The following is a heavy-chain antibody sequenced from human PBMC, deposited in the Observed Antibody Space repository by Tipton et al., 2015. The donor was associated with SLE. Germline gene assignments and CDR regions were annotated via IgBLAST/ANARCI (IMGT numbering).Heavy chain of an antibody. V-gene: IGHV4-61*02. Sequence: TLSLTCTVSGGSISSGSYYWSWIRQPAGKGLEWIGRIYTSGSTNYNPSPKSRVTISVDRSKNQFSLKLSSVTAADTAVYYCALAAGRGNWFDPWGQGTLVTVSS. CDR1: GGSISSGSYY. CDR2: IYTSGST. J-gene: IGHJ5*02. D-gene: IGHD6-13*01. CDR3: ALAAGRGNWFDP.